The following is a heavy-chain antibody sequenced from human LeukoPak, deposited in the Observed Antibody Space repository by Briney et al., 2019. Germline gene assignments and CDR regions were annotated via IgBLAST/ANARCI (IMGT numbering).Heavy chain of an antibody. D-gene: IGHD6-13*01. CDR2: INPSGGST. V-gene: IGHV1-46*01. CDR1: GYTFTSYY. Sequence: ASVKVSCKASGYTFTSYYMHWVRQAPGQGLEWMGIINPSGGSTSYAQKFQGRVTMTTDASTSTAYMELRSLRSDDTAVYYCARNRGSSSPGEYGMDVWGQGTTVTVSS. CDR3: ARNRGSSSPGEYGMDV. J-gene: IGHJ6*02.